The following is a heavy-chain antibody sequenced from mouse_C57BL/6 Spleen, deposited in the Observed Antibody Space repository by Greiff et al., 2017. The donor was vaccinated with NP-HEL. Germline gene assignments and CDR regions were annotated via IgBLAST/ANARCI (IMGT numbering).Heavy chain of an antibody. V-gene: IGHV5-17*01. J-gene: IGHJ4*01. CDR3: ALDYYGSSYDAMDY. CDR1: GFTFSDYG. D-gene: IGHD1-1*01. CDR2: ISSGSSTI. Sequence: EVHLVESGGGLVKPGGSLKLSCAASGFTFSDYGMHWVRQAPEKGLEWVAYISSGSSTIYYADTVKGRFTISRDNAKNTLFLQMTSLRSEDTAMYYCALDYYGSSYDAMDYWGQGTSVTVSS.